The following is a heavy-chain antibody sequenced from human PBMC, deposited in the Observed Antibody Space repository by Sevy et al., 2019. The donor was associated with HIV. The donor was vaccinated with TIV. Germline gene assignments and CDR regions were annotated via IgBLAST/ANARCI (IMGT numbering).Heavy chain of an antibody. CDR1: GVSISTHS. CDR3: ARDMDNFYGMDV. J-gene: IGHJ6*02. CDR2: IYYNGNA. D-gene: IGHD3-10*01. V-gene: IGHV4-59*11. Sequence: SETLSLTCTVSGVSISTHSWSWIRQPPGKGLEYIGYIYYNGNANYNPSFQSRVTISGDTSMNQLSLKLTSVTAADTAVYYCARDMDNFYGMDVWGQGSTVTVSS.